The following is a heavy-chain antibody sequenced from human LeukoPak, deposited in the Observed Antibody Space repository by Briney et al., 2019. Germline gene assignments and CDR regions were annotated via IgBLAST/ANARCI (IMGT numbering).Heavy chain of an antibody. Sequence: ASVKVSCKASEYTFTGYQMHWVRQAPGQGLEWMGIINPSGGSTSYAQKFQGRVTMTRDTSTSTVYMELSSLRSEDTAVYYCARAVVDFYDILTEGAFDIWGQGTMVTVSS. CDR1: EYTFTGYQ. D-gene: IGHD3-9*01. CDR3: ARAVVDFYDILTEGAFDI. J-gene: IGHJ3*02. V-gene: IGHV1-46*01. CDR2: INPSGGST.